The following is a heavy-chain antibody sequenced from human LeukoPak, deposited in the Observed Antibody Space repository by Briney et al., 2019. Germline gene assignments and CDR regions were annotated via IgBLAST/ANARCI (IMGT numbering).Heavy chain of an antibody. CDR3: ATDIAAAGLFDY. Sequence: GASVKVSCKVSGYTLTELSMHWVRQAPGKGLEWMGGFDPEDGETIYAQKFQGRVTMTEDTSTDTAYMELSSLRSEDTAVYYCATDIAAAGLFDYWGQGTLVTVSS. CDR1: GYTLTELS. J-gene: IGHJ4*02. CDR2: FDPEDGET. V-gene: IGHV1-24*01. D-gene: IGHD6-13*01.